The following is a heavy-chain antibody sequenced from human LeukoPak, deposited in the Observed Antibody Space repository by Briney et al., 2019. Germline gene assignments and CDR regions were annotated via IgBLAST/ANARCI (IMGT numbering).Heavy chain of an antibody. CDR3: ASTKNTLRFLEWYKLDY. Sequence: ASVKVSCKASGYTFTSYAMHWVRQAPGQRLEWMGWINAGNGNTKYSQKFQGRVTITRDTSASTAYMELSSLRSEDTAVYYCASTKNTLRFLEWYKLDYWGQGTLVTVSS. J-gene: IGHJ4*02. V-gene: IGHV1-3*01. CDR1: GYTFTSYA. D-gene: IGHD3-3*01. CDR2: INAGNGNT.